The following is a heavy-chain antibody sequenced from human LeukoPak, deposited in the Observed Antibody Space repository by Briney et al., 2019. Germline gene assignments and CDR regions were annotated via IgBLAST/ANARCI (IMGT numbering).Heavy chain of an antibody. Sequence: PGGSLRLSCAASGFTFSSYSMNWVRQAPGKGLEWVSSISSSSSYIYYADSVKGRFTISRVNAKNSLYLQMNSLRAEDTAVYYCARDPRGSGWFDYWGQGTLVTVSS. CDR2: ISSSSSYI. J-gene: IGHJ4*02. D-gene: IGHD6-19*01. CDR3: ARDPRGSGWFDY. CDR1: GFTFSSYS. V-gene: IGHV3-21*01.